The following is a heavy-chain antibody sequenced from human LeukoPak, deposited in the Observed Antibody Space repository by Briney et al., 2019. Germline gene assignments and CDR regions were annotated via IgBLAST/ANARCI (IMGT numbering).Heavy chain of an antibody. Sequence: ASVKVSCKASGYTFTSYDINWVRQATGQGLEWMGWMNPNSGNTGYAQKFRGRVTMARNTSISTAYMELSSLRSEDTAVYYCARGQRWLQPDAFDIWGQGTMVTVSS. J-gene: IGHJ3*02. V-gene: IGHV1-8*01. CDR3: ARGQRWLQPDAFDI. CDR1: GYTFTSYD. D-gene: IGHD5-24*01. CDR2: MNPNSGNT.